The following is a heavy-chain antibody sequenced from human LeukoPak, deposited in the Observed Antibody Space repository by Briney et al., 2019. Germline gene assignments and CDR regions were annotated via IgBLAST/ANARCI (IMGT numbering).Heavy chain of an antibody. Sequence: VASVKVSCKVSGYTLTELSMHWVRQAPGKGLEWMGGFDPEDGETIYAQKFQGRVTMTEDTSTDTAYMELSSLRSEDTAVYYCATAGTMVRGVTYYYYGMDVWGQGTTVTVSS. V-gene: IGHV1-24*01. CDR3: ATAGTMVRGVTYYYYGMDV. D-gene: IGHD3-10*01. J-gene: IGHJ6*02. CDR1: GYTLTELS. CDR2: FDPEDGET.